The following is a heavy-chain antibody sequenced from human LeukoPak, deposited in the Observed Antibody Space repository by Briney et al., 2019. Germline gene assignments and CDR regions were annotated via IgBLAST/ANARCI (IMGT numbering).Heavy chain of an antibody. J-gene: IGHJ6*03. CDR2: ISSSSSTI. Sequence: PGGSLRLSCAASGFTFSSYSMNWVRQAPGKGLEWVSYISSSSSTIYYADSVKGRFTISRDSSKNTLYLQMNSLRAEDTAMYYCAKAAVPRYYFYYMDVWGKGTTVTVSS. V-gene: IGHV3-48*01. CDR1: GFTFSSYS. CDR3: AKAAVPRYYFYYMDV. D-gene: IGHD4-17*01.